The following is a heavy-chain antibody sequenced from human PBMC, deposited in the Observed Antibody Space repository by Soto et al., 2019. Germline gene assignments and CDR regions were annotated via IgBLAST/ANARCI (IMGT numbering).Heavy chain of an antibody. D-gene: IGHD6-13*01. CDR1: GYTFPSYY. CDR2: INPSGGST. CDR3: ARDLGSSWYRYYYYGMDV. V-gene: IGHV1-46*01. J-gene: IGHJ6*02. Sequence: ASVKASCKASGYTFPSYYMHWVRQAPGQGLEWMGIINPSGGSTSYAQKFQGRVTMTRDTSTSTVYMELSSLRSEDTAVYYCARDLGSSWYRYYYYGMDVWGQGTTVTVSS.